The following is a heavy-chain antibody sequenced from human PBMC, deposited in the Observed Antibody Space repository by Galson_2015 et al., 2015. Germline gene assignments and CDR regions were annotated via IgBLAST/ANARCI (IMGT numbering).Heavy chain of an antibody. J-gene: IGHJ6*02. CDR1: GFTLSSYR. Sequence: SLRLSCAASGFTLSSYRMNWVRQAPGKGLEWLSYISGSSSTIYYADSVKGRFTISRDNAKNSLYLQMNSLRDEDTAVYYCAIPEPVVTAIRNGMDVWGQGTTVTVSS. V-gene: IGHV3-48*02. D-gene: IGHD2-21*02. CDR2: ISGSSSTI. CDR3: AIPEPVVTAIRNGMDV.